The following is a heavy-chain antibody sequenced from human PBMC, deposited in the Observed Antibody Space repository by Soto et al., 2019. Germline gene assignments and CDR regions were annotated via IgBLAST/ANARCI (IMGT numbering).Heavy chain of an antibody. D-gene: IGHD2-2*01. Sequence: GGSLRLSCAASGFTFSSYAMSWVRQVPGKGLEWVSAISGTGANTYYADSVKGRFTISRDNSKNTLYLQMNSLRVDDAAVYYCATLRFCTSSSCYGREGGYWGQGTLVTVSS. CDR3: ATLRFCTSSSCYGREGGY. CDR1: GFTFSSYA. CDR2: ISGTGANT. V-gene: IGHV3-23*01. J-gene: IGHJ4*02.